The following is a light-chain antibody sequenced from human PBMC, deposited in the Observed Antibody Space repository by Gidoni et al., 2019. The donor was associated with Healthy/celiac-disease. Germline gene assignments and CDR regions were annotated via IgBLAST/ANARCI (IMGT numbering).Light chain of an antibody. V-gene: IGKV3-20*01. Sequence: IVLPQSPCPLSLSPGERATLSCMASQSVSSSYLAWYQQKPGQSPRLLIYGAASRATGIPDRFSGSGSGTDFTLTISRLEPEDVAVYYCQQYGSSPPVTFGPGTKVDIK. CDR3: QQYGSSPPVT. CDR1: QSVSSSY. J-gene: IGKJ3*01. CDR2: GAA.